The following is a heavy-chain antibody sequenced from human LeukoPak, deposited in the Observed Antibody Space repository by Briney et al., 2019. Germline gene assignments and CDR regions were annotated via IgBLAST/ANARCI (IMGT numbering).Heavy chain of an antibody. J-gene: IGHJ4*02. CDR3: AKVSQWGNSRWYEGD. V-gene: IGHV3-23*01. Sequence: GGSLRLSCAASGFTFSNYAMSWVRQAPGKGLEWVSTISGSGGSTYYADSVKGRFTISRDNSKNTLYLQMNSLRGEDTAVYYCAKVSQWGNSRWYEGDWGQGTLVTVSS. D-gene: IGHD6-13*01. CDR2: ISGSGGST. CDR1: GFTFSNYA.